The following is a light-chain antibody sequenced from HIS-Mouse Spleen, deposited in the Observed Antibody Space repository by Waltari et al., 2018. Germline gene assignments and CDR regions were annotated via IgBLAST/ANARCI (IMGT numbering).Light chain of an antibody. CDR2: GKN. Sequence: SSELTQDPAVSVALGQTVRITCQGDSLRSYYASWYQQKPGQAPVLVIYGKNNRPSAIPDRFSGSSSGNTASLTITGAQAEDEADYYCNSRDSSGNHVVFGGGTKLTVL. V-gene: IGLV3-19*01. CDR1: SLRSYY. J-gene: IGLJ2*01. CDR3: NSRDSSGNHVV.